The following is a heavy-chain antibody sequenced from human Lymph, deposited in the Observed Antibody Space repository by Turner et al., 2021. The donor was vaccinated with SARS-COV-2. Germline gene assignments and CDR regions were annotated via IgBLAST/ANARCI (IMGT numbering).Heavy chain of an antibody. D-gene: IGHD3-9*01. J-gene: IGHJ5*02. Sequence: QVQLVQSGAEEKKPGASVKVSCMACVYTFTRYDINWVRQATGQGLEWMGWMDPNSGNTGYAQKVQGRVTMTRNTSKSTAYMELSSLRSEDTAVYYCARAAQLTVWFDPCGQGTLVTVSS. CDR1: VYTFTRYD. CDR3: ARAAQLTVWFDP. V-gene: IGHV1-8*01. CDR2: MDPNSGNT.